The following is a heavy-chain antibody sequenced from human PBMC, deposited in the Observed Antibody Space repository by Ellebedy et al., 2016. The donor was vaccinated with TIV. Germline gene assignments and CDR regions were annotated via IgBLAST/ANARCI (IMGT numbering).Heavy chain of an antibody. Sequence: GRFTISRDNAKNSLYLQMNSLRAEDAAVYYCARTHLVTFGGDLYYFDNWGKGTTVTVSS. CDR3: ARTHLVTFGGDLYYFDN. V-gene: IGHV3-7*04. D-gene: IGHD3-16*01. J-gene: IGHJ6*04.